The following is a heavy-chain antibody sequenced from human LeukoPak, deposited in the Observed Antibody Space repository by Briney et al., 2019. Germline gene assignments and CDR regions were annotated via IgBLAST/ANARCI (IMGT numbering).Heavy chain of an antibody. CDR2: IYYSGSA. CDR1: GDSISSGSYY. CDR3: ARLFPRALDY. Sequence: PSETLSLTCTVSGDSISSGSYYWDWIRQPPGKGLEWIGTIYYSGSAYYNPSLKSRVTISVDTSKNQFSLKLISVTAADTAVYYCARLFPRALDYWGQGTLVTVSS. D-gene: IGHD3-10*02. J-gene: IGHJ4*02. V-gene: IGHV4-39*01.